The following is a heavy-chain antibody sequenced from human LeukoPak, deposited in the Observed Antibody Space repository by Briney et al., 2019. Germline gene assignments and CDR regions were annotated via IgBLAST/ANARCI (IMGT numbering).Heavy chain of an antibody. Sequence: SETLSLTCTVSGGSISSNNYYWSWIRQPPGREMEWSASINYGGTTYYNPSLKSRVTISVYTSKNQFSLRLSSVTAADTALYLCARYVVSGAGKYYFDYWARDPWSPSPQ. CDR3: ARYVVSGAGKYYFDY. CDR2: INYGGTT. CDR1: GGSISSNNYY. J-gene: IGHJ4*02. V-gene: IGHV4-39*01. D-gene: IGHD3-10*01.